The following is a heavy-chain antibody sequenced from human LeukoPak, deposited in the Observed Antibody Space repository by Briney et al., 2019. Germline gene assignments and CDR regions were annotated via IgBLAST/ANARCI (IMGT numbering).Heavy chain of an antibody. Sequence: PGGSLRLSCAASGFIFRTYWMHWVRQAPGKGLVWVSRIKGDGTNTNYADSVKGRFTISRDNAKNTLYLQMNSLRAEDTAVYYCVREGSLEYLFXYWGQGTLVTVSS. CDR2: IKGDGTNT. V-gene: IGHV3-74*01. D-gene: IGHD1-1*01. J-gene: IGHJ4*02. CDR1: GFIFRTYW. CDR3: VREGSLEYLFXY.